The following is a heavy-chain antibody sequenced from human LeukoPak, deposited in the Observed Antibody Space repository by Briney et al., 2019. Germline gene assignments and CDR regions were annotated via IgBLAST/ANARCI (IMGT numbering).Heavy chain of an antibody. V-gene: IGHV4-59*11. CDR2: IYYSGST. D-gene: IGHD5-24*01. CDR3: ARDGGDPYNAADY. Sequence: SETLSLTCTVPGGSITSHYWSWIRQPPGKGLEWIGYIYYSGSTNYNPSLKSRVTMSVDTSKNQFSLKLSSVTAAHTAVYYCARDGGDPYNAADYWGQGTLVTVSS. CDR1: GGSITSHY. J-gene: IGHJ4*02.